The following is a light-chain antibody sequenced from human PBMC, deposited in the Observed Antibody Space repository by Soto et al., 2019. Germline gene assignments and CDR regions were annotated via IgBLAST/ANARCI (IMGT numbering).Light chain of an antibody. V-gene: IGKV3-20*01. CDR1: QSVNSGY. CDR2: GAS. CDR3: QQYGTSRA. J-gene: IGKJ1*01. Sequence: EIVLTQSPGTLSLSPGERATLSCRASQSVNSGYLAWYQQKPGQGPRLLIHGASTRATGIPDRFSGSGSGSDFTLTITRVEPEDFAVYYCQQYGTSRAFGQGTKVEIK.